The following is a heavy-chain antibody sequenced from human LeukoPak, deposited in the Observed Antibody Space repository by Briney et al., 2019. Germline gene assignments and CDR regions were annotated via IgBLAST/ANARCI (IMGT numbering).Heavy chain of an antibody. J-gene: IGHJ4*02. Sequence: GGSLRLSCAASGFTVSSNYMSWVRQAPGKGLEWVSVIYSGGSTYYADSVEGRFTISRDNSKNTLYLQMNSLRAEDTAVYYCARAGDYGDCFDYWGQGTLVTVSS. CDR1: GFTVSSNY. CDR2: IYSGGST. V-gene: IGHV3-53*01. D-gene: IGHD4-17*01. CDR3: ARAGDYGDCFDY.